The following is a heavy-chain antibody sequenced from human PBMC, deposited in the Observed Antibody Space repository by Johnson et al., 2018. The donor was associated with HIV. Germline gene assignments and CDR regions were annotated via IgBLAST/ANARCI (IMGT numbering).Heavy chain of an antibody. Sequence: VQLVESGGGVVQPVRSLRLSCAASGFTFSSYAMHWVRQAPGKGLEWVAVISYDGSNKYYADSVKGRFTISRDNSKNTLYLQMNSLRAEDTAVYYCARRGYSRSGGAFDIWGQGTMVTVSS. CDR1: GFTFSSYA. D-gene: IGHD6-13*01. V-gene: IGHV3-30-3*01. J-gene: IGHJ3*02. CDR3: ARRGYSRSGGAFDI. CDR2: ISYDGSNK.